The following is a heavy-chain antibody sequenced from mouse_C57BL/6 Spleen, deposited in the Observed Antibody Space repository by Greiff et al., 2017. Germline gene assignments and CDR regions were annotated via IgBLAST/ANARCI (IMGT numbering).Heavy chain of an antibody. D-gene: IGHD1-1*01. CDR1: GYTFTSYW. CDR3: ARNPLYYGSSYGYFDG. Sequence: VQLQQPGAELVKPGASVKMSCKASGYTFTSYWITWVKQRPGQGLEWIGDIYPGSGSTNYNEKFKSKATLTVDTSSSTAYMQLSSLTSEDSAVYYCARNPLYYGSSYGYFDGWGTGTTVTVSS. J-gene: IGHJ1*03. V-gene: IGHV1-55*01. CDR2: IYPGSGST.